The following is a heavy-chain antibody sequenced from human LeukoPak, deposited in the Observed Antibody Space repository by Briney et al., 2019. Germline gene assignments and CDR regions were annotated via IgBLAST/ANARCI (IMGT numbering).Heavy chain of an antibody. D-gene: IGHD3-16*01. V-gene: IGHV3-23*01. Sequence: GGSLRLSCAASGFTFSSYGMSWVRQAPGKGLEWVSGISGSGGSTYYADSVKGRFTISRDNSKNTLYLQMNSLRAEDTAVYYCARDFWALGDGAKNGYWGQGTLVTVSS. CDR1: GFTFSSYG. J-gene: IGHJ4*02. CDR3: ARDFWALGDGAKNGY. CDR2: ISGSGGST.